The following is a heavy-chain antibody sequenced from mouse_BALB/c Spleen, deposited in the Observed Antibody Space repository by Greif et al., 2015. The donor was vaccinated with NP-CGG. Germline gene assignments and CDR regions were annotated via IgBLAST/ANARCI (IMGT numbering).Heavy chain of an antibody. CDR1: GFSLTSYG. J-gene: IGHJ1*01. Sequence: VKLVESGPDLVAPSQSLSITCTVSGFSLTSYGVHWVRQPPGKGLEWLVVIWRDGSTTYNSALKSRLSIGKDNSKSQVFLKMNSLQTDDTAMYYCARHYGSSYWYFDVWGAGTTVTVSS. CDR2: IWRDGST. CDR3: ARHYGSSYWYFDV. D-gene: IGHD1-1*01. V-gene: IGHV2-6-2*01.